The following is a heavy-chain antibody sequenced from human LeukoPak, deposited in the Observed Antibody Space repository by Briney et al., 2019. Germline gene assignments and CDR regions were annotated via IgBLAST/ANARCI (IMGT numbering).Heavy chain of an antibody. D-gene: IGHD3-16*02. CDR2: ISGSGGST. CDR3: AKGAGVWGSYRYPLDY. CDR1: GFTFSSYA. Sequence: GGSLRLSCAASGFTFSSYAMSWVRQAPGKGLEWVSAISGSGGSTYYADSVKGRFTISRDNSKNTLYLQMNSLRAEDTAVYYCAKGAGVWGSYRYPLDYWGQGTLVTVSS. V-gene: IGHV3-23*01. J-gene: IGHJ4*02.